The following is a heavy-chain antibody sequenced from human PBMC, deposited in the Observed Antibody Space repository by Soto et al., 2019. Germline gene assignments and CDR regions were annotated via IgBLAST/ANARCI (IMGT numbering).Heavy chain of an antibody. CDR2: IIPLLGMS. CDR1: GGPFNHYT. CDR3: ARAPTVTTQWFDP. V-gene: IGHV1-69*02. D-gene: IGHD4-17*01. Sequence: QVQLVQSGTEVKKPGSSVNVSCQASGGPFNHYTIHWVRQAPGQGLEWMGRIIPLLGMSNYAQRFQGRVTFTADKSTTTVYMELRSLRSDDAAVYFCARAPTVTTQWFDPWGQGTLVTVSS. J-gene: IGHJ5*02.